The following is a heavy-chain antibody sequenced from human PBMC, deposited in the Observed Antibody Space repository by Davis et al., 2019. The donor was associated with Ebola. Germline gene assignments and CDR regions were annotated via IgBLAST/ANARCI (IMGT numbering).Heavy chain of an antibody. J-gene: IGHJ4*02. D-gene: IGHD1-26*01. Sequence: PGGSLRLSCAASGFTFSSYGMHWVRQAPGKGLEWVAVISYDGSNKYYADSVKGRFTISRDNSKNTLYLQMNSLRAEDTAVYYCAKSLVGATTIWGQGTLVTVSS. CDR1: GFTFSSYG. V-gene: IGHV3-30*18. CDR3: AKSLVGATTI. CDR2: ISYDGSNK.